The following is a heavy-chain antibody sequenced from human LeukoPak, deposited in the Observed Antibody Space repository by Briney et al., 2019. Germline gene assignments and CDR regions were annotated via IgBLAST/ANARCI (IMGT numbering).Heavy chain of an antibody. CDR2: ISGGDVST. CDR3: AKLPRIASDI. J-gene: IGHJ3*02. CDR1: GFTFSHSA. V-gene: IGHV3-23*01. Sequence: GGSLRLSCAASGFTFSHSAMSWVRQAPGKGLEWVSNISGGDVSTYYADSVKGRFTISRDNSKNTLYLQMNSLRAEDTAVYYCAKLPRIASDIWGQGTMVTVSS.